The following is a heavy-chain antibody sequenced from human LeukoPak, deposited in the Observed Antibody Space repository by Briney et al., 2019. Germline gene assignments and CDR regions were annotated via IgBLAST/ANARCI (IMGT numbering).Heavy chain of an antibody. CDR2: IYYSGST. D-gene: IGHD6-19*01. J-gene: IGHJ4*02. V-gene: IGHV4-59*05. Sequence: SETLSLTCTVPGGSISNYYWNWIRQPPGKGLEWIGSIYYSGSTYYNPSLKSRVTISVDTSKNQFSLKLSSVTAADTAVYYCARVYRSSGWYRAVALFDYWGQGTLVTVSS. CDR1: GGSISNYY. CDR3: ARVYRSSGWYRAVALFDY.